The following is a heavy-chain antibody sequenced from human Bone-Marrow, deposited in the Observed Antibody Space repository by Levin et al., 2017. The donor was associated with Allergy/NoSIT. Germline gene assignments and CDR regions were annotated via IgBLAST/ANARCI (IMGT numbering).Heavy chain of an antibody. CDR1: GGSISSSSYY. CDR2: IYYSGST. J-gene: IGHJ4*02. V-gene: IGHV4-39*07. D-gene: IGHD3-16*02. Sequence: TSETLSLTCTVSGGSISSSSYYWGWIRQPPGKGLEWIGSIYYSGSTYYNPSLKSRVTISVDTSKNQFSLKLSSVTAADTAVYYCARDGMITFGGVIVTKFDYWGQGTLVTVSS. CDR3: ARDGMITFGGVIVTKFDY.